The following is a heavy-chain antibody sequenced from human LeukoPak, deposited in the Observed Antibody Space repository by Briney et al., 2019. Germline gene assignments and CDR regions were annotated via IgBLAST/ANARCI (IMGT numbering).Heavy chain of an antibody. CDR2: INHSGST. J-gene: IGHJ3*02. D-gene: IGHD1-14*01. Sequence: SETLSLTCAAYGGSFSGYYRSWIRQPPGKGLEWIGEINHSGSTNYNPSLKSRVTISVDTSKNQFSLKLSSVTAADTAVYYCASTRPGSDAFDIWGQGTMVTVSS. CDR1: GGSFSGYY. V-gene: IGHV4-34*01. CDR3: ASTRPGSDAFDI.